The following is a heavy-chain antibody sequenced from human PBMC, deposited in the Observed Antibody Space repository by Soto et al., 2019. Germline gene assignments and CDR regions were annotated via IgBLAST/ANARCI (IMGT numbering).Heavy chain of an antibody. CDR2: ISSNGGST. J-gene: IGHJ4*02. Sequence: EVQLVESGGGLVQPGGSLRLSCAASGFTFSTYAIHWVRQAPGRGLEYVSGISSNGGSTYYADSVRGTFIISRDNSKSTVNLQRSTVRPEDTAVYYCVKGGKGNSRWRGTDYWGQGTLVTVSS. CDR1: GFTFSTYA. V-gene: IGHV3-64D*06. D-gene: IGHD1-1*01. CDR3: VKGGKGNSRWRGTDY.